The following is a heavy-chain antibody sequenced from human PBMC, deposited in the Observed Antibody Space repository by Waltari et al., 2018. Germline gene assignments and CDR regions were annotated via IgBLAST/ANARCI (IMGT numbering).Heavy chain of an antibody. CDR2: IYHSGIT. Sequence: QVQLQESGPGLVKPSETLSLTCSVSGYSISSGYYWGWNRQPPGKGLEWIVSIYHSGITFYNPSLKSRVTISVDTSKNQFSLKLSSVTAADTAVYYCARDTPAPRITGATSVDYWGQGTLVTVSS. V-gene: IGHV4-38-2*02. D-gene: IGHD1-20*01. J-gene: IGHJ4*02. CDR3: ARDTPAPRITGATSVDY. CDR1: GYSISSGYY.